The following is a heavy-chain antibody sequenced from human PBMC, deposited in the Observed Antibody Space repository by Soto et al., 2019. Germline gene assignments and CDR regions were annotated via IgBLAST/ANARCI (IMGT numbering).Heavy chain of an antibody. CDR1: GGSFSGYY. Sequence: SETLSLTCAVYGGSFSGYYWSWIRQPPGKGLEWIGEINHSGSTNYNPSLKSRVTISVDTSKNQFSLKLSSVTAADTAVYYCARGVGGHGYSYGQDYWGQGTLVTVSS. CDR3: ARGVGGHGYSYGQDY. CDR2: INHSGST. J-gene: IGHJ4*02. D-gene: IGHD5-18*01. V-gene: IGHV4-34*01.